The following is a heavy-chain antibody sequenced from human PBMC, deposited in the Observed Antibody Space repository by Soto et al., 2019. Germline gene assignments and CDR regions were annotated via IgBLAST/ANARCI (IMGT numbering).Heavy chain of an antibody. V-gene: IGHV1-18*01. CDR1: GYTFTSYG. D-gene: IGHD1-26*01. CDR3: ARASGSSYWFDP. J-gene: IGHJ5*02. CDR2: ISAYNGNT. Sequence: QVQLVQSGAEVKKPGASVKVSCKASGYTFTSYGISWVRQAPGQGLEWMGWISAYNGNTNYAQKLQGRVTMTTETSTSRAYMERRSLRSDDTAVYYCARASGSSYWFDPWGQGTLVTVSS.